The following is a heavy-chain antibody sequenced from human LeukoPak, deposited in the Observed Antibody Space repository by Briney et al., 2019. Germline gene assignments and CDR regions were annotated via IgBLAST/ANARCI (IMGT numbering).Heavy chain of an antibody. V-gene: IGHV1-69*05. Sequence: ASVKVSCKASGGTFSSYAISWVRQAPGQGLEWMGGIIPIFGTANYAQQFQGRVTITTDESTSTAYMELSSLRSEDTAVYYCARGDLRKAVVVPAADRGYYYYYMDVWGKGTTVTVSS. CDR1: GGTFSSYA. CDR2: IIPIFGTA. CDR3: ARGDLRKAVVVPAADRGYYYYYMDV. D-gene: IGHD2-2*01. J-gene: IGHJ6*03.